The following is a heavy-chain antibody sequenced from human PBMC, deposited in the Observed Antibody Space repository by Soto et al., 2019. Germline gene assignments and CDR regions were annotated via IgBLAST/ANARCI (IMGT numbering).Heavy chain of an antibody. J-gene: IGHJ5*02. CDR2: IKQDGSEK. CDR1: GFTFSSYW. D-gene: IGHD7-27*01. V-gene: IGHV3-7*01. CDR3: ARDLPSNRGNRNRGNNWFDP. Sequence: GGSLRLSCAASGFTFSSYWMSWVRQAPGKGLEWVANIKQDGSEKYYVDSVKGRFTISRDNAKNSLYLQMNSLRAEDTAVYYCARDLPSNRGNRNRGNNWFDPWGQGTLVTVSS.